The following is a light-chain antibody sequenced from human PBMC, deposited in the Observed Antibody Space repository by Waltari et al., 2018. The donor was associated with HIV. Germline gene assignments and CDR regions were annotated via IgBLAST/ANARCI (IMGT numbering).Light chain of an antibody. CDR1: SSDVGGYTY. V-gene: IGLV2-14*01. J-gene: IGLJ2*01. CDR3: SSYTSNSTLV. CDR2: EFS. Sequence: QSALTQPASVSGSPGQSITISGTGTSSDVGGYTYVSWYQQHPGKAPKLMIYEFSNRPSGVSNRFSGSKSGNTAALTISGLQAEDEADYYCSSYTSNSTLVFGGGTKLTVL.